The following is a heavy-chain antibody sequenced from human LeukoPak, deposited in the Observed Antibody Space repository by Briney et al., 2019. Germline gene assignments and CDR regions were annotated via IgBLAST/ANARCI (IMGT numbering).Heavy chain of an antibody. CDR1: GGSFSGYY. J-gene: IGHJ5*02. D-gene: IGHD3-22*01. CDR3: ARQLLVVRGPNWFDP. V-gene: IGHV4-34*01. Sequence: SETLSLTCAVYGGSFSGYYWSWIRQPPGKGLEWIGEINHSGSTNYNPSLKSRVTISVDTSKNQFSLKLSSVTAADTAVYYCARQLLVVRGPNWFDPWGQGTLVTVSS. CDR2: INHSGST.